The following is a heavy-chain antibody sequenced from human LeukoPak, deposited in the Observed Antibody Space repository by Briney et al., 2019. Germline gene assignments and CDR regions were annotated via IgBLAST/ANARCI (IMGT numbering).Heavy chain of an antibody. Sequence: GGSLRLSCAASGFTVSSNYMSWVRQAPGEGLEWGSVIYSGGSTYYADSVKGRFTISRDNSKSTLYLQMNSLRAEDTAVYYCARGGPPYYDILTGLPNWFDPWGQGTLVTVSS. CDR1: GFTVSSNY. J-gene: IGHJ5*02. CDR3: ARGGPPYYDILTGLPNWFDP. V-gene: IGHV3-53*01. D-gene: IGHD3-9*01. CDR2: IYSGGST.